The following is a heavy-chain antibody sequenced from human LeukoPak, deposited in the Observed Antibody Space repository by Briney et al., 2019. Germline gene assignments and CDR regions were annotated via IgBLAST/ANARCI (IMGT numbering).Heavy chain of an antibody. Sequence: SGTLSLTCAVSGGSISSSNWWSWVRQPPGKGLEWIGGIYHSGSTNYNPSLKSRVTISVDTSKNQFSLKLSSVTAADTAVYYCARDKSFTYYDSSGYYYFDYWGQGALVTVSS. CDR1: GGSISSSNW. D-gene: IGHD3-22*01. CDR2: IYHSGST. CDR3: ARDKSFTYYDSSGYYYFDY. V-gene: IGHV4-4*02. J-gene: IGHJ4*02.